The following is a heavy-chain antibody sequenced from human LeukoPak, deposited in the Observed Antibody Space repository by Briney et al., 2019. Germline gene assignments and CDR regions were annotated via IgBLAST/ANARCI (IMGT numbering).Heavy chain of an antibody. CDR2: IYYSGST. D-gene: IGHD2-21*01. Sequence: SETLSLTCTVSGGSISSSSYYWGWIRQPPGKGLEWIGSIYYSGSTYYNPSLKSRVTISVDTSKNQFSLKLSSVTAADTAVYYCARGVVIAPQTFDYWGQGILVTVSS. CDR1: GGSISSSSYY. V-gene: IGHV4-39*07. J-gene: IGHJ4*02. CDR3: ARGVVIAPQTFDY.